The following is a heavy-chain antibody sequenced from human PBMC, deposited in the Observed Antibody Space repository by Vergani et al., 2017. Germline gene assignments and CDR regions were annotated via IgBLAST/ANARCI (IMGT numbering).Heavy chain of an antibody. CDR1: GGSISSSSYY. Sequence: QLQLQESGPGLVKPSETLSLTCTVSGGSISSSSYYWGWIRQPPGKGLGWIGSIYYSGSTYYNPSLKSRVTISVDTSKNQFSLKLSSVTAADTAVYYCARVRYSSGPAPDDWGQGSLVTVSS. V-gene: IGHV4-39*07. CDR2: IYYSGST. D-gene: IGHD6-19*01. CDR3: ARVRYSSGPAPDD. J-gene: IGHJ4*02.